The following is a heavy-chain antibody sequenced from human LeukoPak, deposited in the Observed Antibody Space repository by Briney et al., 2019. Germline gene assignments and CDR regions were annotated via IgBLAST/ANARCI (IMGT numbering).Heavy chain of an antibody. CDR1: GGTFSNYA. V-gene: IGHV1-69*05. CDR2: IIPMLATV. Sequence: SVKVSCKASGGTFSNYAINWVRQAPGQGLDWMGGIIPMLATVNYAQKSQGRVTITTDESTNTAYMELSGLRSEDTAVYYCARNHDNTGYYDAYFDYWGQGTLVTVSS. CDR3: ARNHDNTGYYDAYFDY. D-gene: IGHD3-22*01. J-gene: IGHJ4*02.